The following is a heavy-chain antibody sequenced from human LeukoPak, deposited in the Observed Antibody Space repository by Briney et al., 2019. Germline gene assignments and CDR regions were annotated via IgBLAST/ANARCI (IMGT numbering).Heavy chain of an antibody. CDR2: ISGSGGST. CDR3: AKGSGDGYNGFDY. CDR1: GFTFSSYA. J-gene: IGHJ4*02. V-gene: IGHV3-23*01. D-gene: IGHD5-12*01. Sequence: GGSLRLACAASGFTFSSYAMSWVRQAPGKGLEWVSAISGSGGSTYYADSVKGRFTISRDNSKNTLYLQMNSLRAEDTAVYYCAKGSGDGYNGFDYWGQGTLVTVSS.